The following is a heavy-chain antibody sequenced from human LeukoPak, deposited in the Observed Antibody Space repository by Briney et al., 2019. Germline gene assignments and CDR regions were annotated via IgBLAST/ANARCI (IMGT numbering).Heavy chain of an antibody. J-gene: IGHJ4*02. CDR3: ASSPRVSGPPSH. CDR1: GYSISSGYY. V-gene: IGHV4-38-2*01. D-gene: IGHD5/OR15-5a*01. Sequence: SETLSLTCAVSGYSISSGYYWGWIRQPPGKGLEWIGSIYHSGSTNYNPSLNSRVTIPVDTSKNQFSLKLSSVPAADTAVYYCASSPRVSGPPSHWGQGTLVTVSS. CDR2: IYHSGST.